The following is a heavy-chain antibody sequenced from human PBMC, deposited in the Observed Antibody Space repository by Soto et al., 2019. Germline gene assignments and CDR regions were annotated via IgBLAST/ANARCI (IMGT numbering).Heavy chain of an antibody. CDR3: AKDFDSDETSHGPNDY. Sequence: SGGGLVQPGESLRLSCVASGFSFSSYGMSWVRQAPGKGLEWASIISGSGDAKYYADSVKGRFTISRDNSKNTMYLQMDSLRAEDTAVYYCAKDFDSDETSHGPNDYWGQGTLVTVSS. J-gene: IGHJ4*02. CDR2: ISGSGDAK. CDR1: GFSFSSYG. V-gene: IGHV3-23*01. D-gene: IGHD3-22*01.